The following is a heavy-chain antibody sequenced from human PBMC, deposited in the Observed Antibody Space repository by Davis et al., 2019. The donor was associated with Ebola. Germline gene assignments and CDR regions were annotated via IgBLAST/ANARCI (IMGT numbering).Heavy chain of an antibody. Sequence: PGGSLRLSCAASGFTFSSYAMHWVRQAPGKGLEWVAVISYDGSNKYYADSVKGRFTISRDNSKNTLYLQMNSLRAEDTAVFYCARDHRWVEATTGFYYYYCGMDVWGQGTTVTVSS. V-gene: IGHV3-30-3*01. D-gene: IGHD1-26*01. J-gene: IGHJ6*02. CDR1: GFTFSSYA. CDR3: ARDHRWVEATTGFYYYYCGMDV. CDR2: ISYDGSNK.